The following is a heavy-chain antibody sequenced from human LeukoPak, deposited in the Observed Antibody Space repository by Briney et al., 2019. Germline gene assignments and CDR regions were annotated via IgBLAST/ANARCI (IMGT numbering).Heavy chain of an antibody. D-gene: IGHD1-26*01. CDR3: ARDPRYRGSYYFGEFDY. CDR2: IYQSETA. CDR1: GYSISSGYF. J-gene: IGHJ4*02. Sequence: PSETLSLTCTVSGYSISSGYFWGWMRQPPGKGLEWIGSIYQSETAHYNPSLKSRVTISVDTSKNQFSLKLSSVTAADTAVYYCARDPRYRGSYYFGEFDYWGQGTLVTVSS. V-gene: IGHV4-38-2*02.